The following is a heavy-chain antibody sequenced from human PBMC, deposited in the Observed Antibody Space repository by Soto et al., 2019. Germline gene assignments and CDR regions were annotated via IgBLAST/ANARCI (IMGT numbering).Heavy chain of an antibody. CDR1: GFTFSSYG. CDR2: ISYDGSNK. CDR3: ARLVGATRESEDY. J-gene: IGHJ4*02. Sequence: QVQLVESGGGVVQPGRSLRLSCAASGFTFSSYGMHWVRQAPGKGLEWAAVISYDGSNKYYADSVKGRFTISRDNSKNTLYLQMNSLRAEDTAVYYCARLVGATRESEDYWGQGTLVTVSS. V-gene: IGHV3-30*03. D-gene: IGHD1-26*01.